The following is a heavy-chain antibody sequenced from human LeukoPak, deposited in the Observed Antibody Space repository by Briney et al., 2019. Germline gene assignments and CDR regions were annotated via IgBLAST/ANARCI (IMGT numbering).Heavy chain of an antibody. CDR3: ARGMATNKDG. Sequence: SVKVSCKASGGSFSSYAISWVRQAPGQGLEWMGRIITILSIANSAQKSQGRVAITADKSTSTAYMERSSLRTEDTAVYYWARGMATNKDGWGQGTLVTVSS. V-gene: IGHV1-69*04. D-gene: IGHD5-24*01. J-gene: IGHJ4*01. CDR1: GGSFSSYA. CDR2: IITILSIA.